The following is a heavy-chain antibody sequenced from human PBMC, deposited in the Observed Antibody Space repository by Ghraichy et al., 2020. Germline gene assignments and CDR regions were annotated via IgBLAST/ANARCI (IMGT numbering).Heavy chain of an antibody. CDR3: ASIGGDIVVVPAGV. Sequence: SETLSLTCTVSGGSISSSSYYWGWIRQPPGKGLEWIGSIYYSGSTYYNPSLKSRVTISVDTSKNQFSLKLSSVTAADTAVYYCASIGGDIVVVPAGVWGQGTTVTVSS. V-gene: IGHV4-39*01. CDR2: IYYSGST. D-gene: IGHD2-2*01. J-gene: IGHJ6*02. CDR1: GGSISSSSYY.